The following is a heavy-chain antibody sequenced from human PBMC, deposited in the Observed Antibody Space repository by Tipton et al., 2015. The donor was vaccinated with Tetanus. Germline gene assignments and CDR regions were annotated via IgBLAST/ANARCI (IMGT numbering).Heavy chain of an antibody. CDR1: GGSFSGNY. V-gene: IGHV4-34*01. J-gene: IGHJ5*02. Sequence: TLSLTCDVYGGSFSGNYWSWIRQPPGKGLEWIGKINHRGGTMYNPSLESRVTISGDTSRNLFSLNLTSVTAADTAVYYCASLPKHWLAPRGAPWGQGTLVTVSS. D-gene: IGHD6-19*01. CDR3: ASLPKHWLAPRGAP. CDR2: INHRGGT.